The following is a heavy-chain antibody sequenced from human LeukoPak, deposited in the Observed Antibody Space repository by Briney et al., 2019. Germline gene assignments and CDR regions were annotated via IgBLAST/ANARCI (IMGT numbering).Heavy chain of an antibody. Sequence: ASVKVSCKASGYTLTSYGISWVRQAPGQGLEWMGWISAYNGNTNYAQKLQGRVTMTTDTSTSTAYMELRSLRSDDTAVYYCARDLGGRIAVAGIPRYWGQGTLVTVSS. CDR2: ISAYNGNT. D-gene: IGHD6-19*01. CDR3: ARDLGGRIAVAGIPRY. V-gene: IGHV1-18*01. CDR1: GYTLTSYG. J-gene: IGHJ4*02.